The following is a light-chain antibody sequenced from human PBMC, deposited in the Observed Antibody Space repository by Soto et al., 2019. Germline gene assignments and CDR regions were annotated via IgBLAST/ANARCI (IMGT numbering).Light chain of an antibody. Sequence: DIQMTQSPSTLSASVGDRVTITCRTSQSISSWFAWYQQKPGKAPKLLIYKASSLESGVPSRSSGSGSGTEFTLTVRSLQPDDFATYYCQQYNTYPTFGQGTKVEIK. CDR1: QSISSW. J-gene: IGKJ1*01. CDR2: KAS. V-gene: IGKV1-5*03. CDR3: QQYNTYPT.